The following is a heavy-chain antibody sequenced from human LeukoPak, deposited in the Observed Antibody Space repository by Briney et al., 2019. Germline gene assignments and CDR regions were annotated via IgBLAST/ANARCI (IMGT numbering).Heavy chain of an antibody. Sequence: ASVKVSCKASGYTFTSYDISWVRQATGQGLEWMGWMNPNSGNTGYAQEFQCRVTMARNTAISTAYMELSSLRSEDTAVYYCATANYYGSGSYLDYWGQGTLVTVSS. CDR2: MNPNSGNT. J-gene: IGHJ4*02. V-gene: IGHV1-8*01. D-gene: IGHD3-10*01. CDR3: ATANYYGSGSYLDY. CDR1: GYTFTSYD.